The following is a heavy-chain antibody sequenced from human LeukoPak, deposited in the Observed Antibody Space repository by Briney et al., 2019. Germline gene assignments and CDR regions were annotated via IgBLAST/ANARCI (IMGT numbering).Heavy chain of an antibody. CDR1: GFTFSNYY. J-gene: IGHJ4*02. CDR2: ITGSGVTT. Sequence: GGSLRLSCAASGFTFSNYYMNWVRQAPGKGLEWVSGITGSGVTTYYADSVKGRFTISRDNSKNTVYLQMDSLRAEDTAVYYCARSMVTIPIPGGYWGQGTLVTVSS. D-gene: IGHD5-24*01. CDR3: ARSMVTIPIPGGY. V-gene: IGHV3-23*01.